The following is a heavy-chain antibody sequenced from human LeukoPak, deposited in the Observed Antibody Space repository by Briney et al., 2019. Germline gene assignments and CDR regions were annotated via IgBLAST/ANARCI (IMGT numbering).Heavy chain of an antibody. CDR3: ARDIGAVVVDYTNPDAFDI. CDR2: ISGGGTST. D-gene: IGHD2-15*01. Sequence: GGSLRLSCAASGFTFSSYAMSWVRQAPGKGLEWVSAISGGGTSTYYADSVKGRFTLSRDNSKNTLYLQMNSLRAEDTAVYYCARDIGAVVVDYTNPDAFDIWGQGTRVTVSS. J-gene: IGHJ3*02. V-gene: IGHV3-23*01. CDR1: GFTFSSYA.